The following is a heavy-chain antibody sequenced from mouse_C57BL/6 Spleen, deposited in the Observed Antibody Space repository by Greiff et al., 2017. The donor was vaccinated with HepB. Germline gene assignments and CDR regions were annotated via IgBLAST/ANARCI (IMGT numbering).Heavy chain of an antibody. V-gene: IGHV1-53*01. Sequence: QVQLQQSGTELVKPGASVKLSCKASGYTFTSYWMHWVKQRPGQGLEWIGNINPSNGGTNYNEKFKSKATLTVDKSSSTAYMQLSSLTSEDSAVYYCARKGGYGSTPWYFDVWGTGTTVTVSS. J-gene: IGHJ1*03. CDR2: INPSNGGT. D-gene: IGHD1-1*01. CDR3: ARKGGYGSTPWYFDV. CDR1: GYTFTSYW.